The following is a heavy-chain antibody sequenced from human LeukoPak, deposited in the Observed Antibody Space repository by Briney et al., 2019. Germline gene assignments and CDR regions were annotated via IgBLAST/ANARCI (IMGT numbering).Heavy chain of an antibody. CDR2: MNPNSGNT. Sequence: GASVKVSCKASGYTFTSYVINWVRQATGQGLEWMGWMNPNSGNTGYAQKFQGRVTMTRNTSISTAYMELSSLRSEDTAVYYCARALLKRNYYDSSGYYPYWGQGTLVTVSS. CDR1: GYTFTSYV. V-gene: IGHV1-8*01. D-gene: IGHD3-22*01. CDR3: ARALLKRNYYDSSGYYPY. J-gene: IGHJ4*02.